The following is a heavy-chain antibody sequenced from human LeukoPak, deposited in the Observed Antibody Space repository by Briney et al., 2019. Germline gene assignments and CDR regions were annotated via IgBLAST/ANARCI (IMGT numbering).Heavy chain of an antibody. CDR2: INPDSGGT. Sequence: GASVKVSCKASGYNFTDYYLHWVRQAPGQGLQWVGRINPDSGGTNYAQNFQGRVTLTRDTSISTAYMELSSLRSDDTAVYYCASEDKYVWGSYHELEYWGQGTLVTVSS. CDR1: GYNFTDYY. J-gene: IGHJ4*02. D-gene: IGHD3-16*02. CDR3: ASEDKYVWGSYHELEY. V-gene: IGHV1-2*06.